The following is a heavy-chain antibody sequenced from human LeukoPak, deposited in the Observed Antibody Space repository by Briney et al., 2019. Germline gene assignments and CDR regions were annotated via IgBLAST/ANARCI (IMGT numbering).Heavy chain of an antibody. V-gene: IGHV3-30*02. CDR1: GFTFSSYG. Sequence: GGSLRLSCAASGFTFSSYGMHWVRQAPGKGLEWVAFIRYDGSNKYYADSVKGRFTISRDNSKNTLYLQMNSLGAEDTAVYYCARENWNYAGWFDLWGQGTLVTVSS. CDR3: ARENWNYAGWFDL. CDR2: IRYDGSNK. D-gene: IGHD1-7*01. J-gene: IGHJ5*02.